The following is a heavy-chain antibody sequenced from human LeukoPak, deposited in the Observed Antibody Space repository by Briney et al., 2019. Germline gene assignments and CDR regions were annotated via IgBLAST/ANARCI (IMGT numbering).Heavy chain of an antibody. CDR1: GYTFTDHF. CDR3: AKGVVVAPDVTPFDY. CDR2: INPKSGGT. Sequence: ASVKVSCKASGYTFTDHFIHWVRQAPGQGLEWMGWINPKSGGTKYAQHFQGRVTMTRDTSISTVYMDLTRLTPDDTAVYYCAKGVVVAPDVTPFDYGGQGPLVTVSS. J-gene: IGHJ4*02. D-gene: IGHD2-2*01. V-gene: IGHV1-2*02.